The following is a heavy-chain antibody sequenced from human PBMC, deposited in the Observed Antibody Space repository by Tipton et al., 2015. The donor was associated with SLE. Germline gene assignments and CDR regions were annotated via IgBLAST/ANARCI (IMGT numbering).Heavy chain of an antibody. CDR3: ARPRHCSSTSCQGPFEI. D-gene: IGHD2-2*01. CDR1: GGSFSGYY. V-gene: IGHV4-34*01. CDR2: INKSGST. J-gene: IGHJ3*02. Sequence: TLSLTCAVYGGSFSGYYWNWIRQPPGKGLEWIGEINKSGSTDYNPSLRSRVTISVDTSKNQFSLKLSSVTAADTAVYYCARPRHCSSTSCQGPFEIWGQGIMVIVSS.